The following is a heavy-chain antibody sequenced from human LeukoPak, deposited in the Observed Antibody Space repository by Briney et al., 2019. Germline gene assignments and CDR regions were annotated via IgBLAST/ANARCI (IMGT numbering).Heavy chain of an antibody. CDR2: MNHNSGNT. Sequence: GASVKVSCKASGYTFTTYDINWVRQATGQGLEWMGWMNHNSGNTGYAQKFQGRVTMTRNTSMSTAYMELSSLRSEDTAVYYCARANYYGSGKKDLDYWGQGTLVTVSS. D-gene: IGHD3-10*01. CDR3: ARANYYGSGKKDLDY. J-gene: IGHJ4*02. V-gene: IGHV1-8*01. CDR1: GYTFTTYD.